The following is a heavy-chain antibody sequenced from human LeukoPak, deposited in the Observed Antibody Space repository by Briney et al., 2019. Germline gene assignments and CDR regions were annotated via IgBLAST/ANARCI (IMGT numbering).Heavy chain of an antibody. J-gene: IGHJ4*02. V-gene: IGHV4-38-2*02. D-gene: IGHD6-6*01. CDR1: GYSISSGYY. CDR3: ARDLGKGSIAARAGYFDY. CDR2: MYHSGST. Sequence: SETLSLTCIVSGYSISSGYYWGWIRQPPGKGLEWIGSMYHSGSTYYNPSLKSRVTMSVDTSKNQFSLKLSSVTAADTAVYYCARDLGKGSIAARAGYFDYWGQGTLVTVSS.